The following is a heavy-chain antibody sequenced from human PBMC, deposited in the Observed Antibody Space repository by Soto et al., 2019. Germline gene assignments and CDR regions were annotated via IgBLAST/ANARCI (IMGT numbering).Heavy chain of an antibody. CDR1: GFTFSSYA. V-gene: IGHV3-23*01. CDR3: AKKQDIVVVPAARNWFDP. Sequence: GGSLRLSCAASGFTFSSYAMSWFRQAPGKGLEWVSAISGSGGSTYYADSVKGRSTISRDNSKNTLYLQMNSLRAEDTAVYYCAKKQDIVVVPAARNWFDPWGQGTLVTVSS. CDR2: ISGSGGST. D-gene: IGHD2-2*01. J-gene: IGHJ5*02.